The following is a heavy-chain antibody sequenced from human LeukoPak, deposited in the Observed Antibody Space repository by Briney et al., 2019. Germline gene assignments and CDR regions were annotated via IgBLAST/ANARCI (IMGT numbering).Heavy chain of an antibody. J-gene: IGHJ5*02. CDR1: GYTFTSYG. D-gene: IGHD3-10*01. CDR3: ARASKVPLASFDP. V-gene: IGHV1-18*01. Sequence: AASVKVSCKASGYTFTSYGISWVRQAPGQGLEWMGWISAYNGNTNYAQKLQGRVTMTTDTSTSTAYMELRSLRSDDTVVYYCARASKVPLASFDPWGQGTLVTVSS. CDR2: ISAYNGNT.